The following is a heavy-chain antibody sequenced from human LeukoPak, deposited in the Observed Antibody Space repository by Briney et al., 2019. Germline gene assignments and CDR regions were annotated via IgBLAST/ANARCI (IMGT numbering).Heavy chain of an antibody. CDR1: GYTFTSYG. D-gene: IGHD3-22*01. CDR2: ISAYNGNT. J-gene: IGHJ4*02. V-gene: IGHV1-18*01. CDR3: ARDRVTYYYDSSGYLWLGDY. Sequence: ASVKVSCKASGYTFTSYGISWVRQAPGQGLEWMGWISAYNGNTNYAQKLQGRATMTTDTSTSTAYMELRSLRSDDTAVYYCARDRVTYYYDSSGYLWLGDYWGQGTLVTVSS.